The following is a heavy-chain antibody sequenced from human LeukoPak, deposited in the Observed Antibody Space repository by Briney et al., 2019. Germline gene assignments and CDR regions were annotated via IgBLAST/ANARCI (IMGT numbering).Heavy chain of an antibody. D-gene: IGHD2-8*01. CDR1: GFTVSSNY. J-gene: IGHJ4*02. CDR3: ARGRMGYFDY. V-gene: IGHV3-66*01. CDR2: IYSGGST. Sequence: QTGGSLRLSCAASGFTVSSNYMSWVRQAPGKGLEWVSVIYSGGSTYYADSVKGRLTISRDNSKNTLYLQMNSLRAEDTAVYYCARGRMGYFDYWGQGTLVTVSS.